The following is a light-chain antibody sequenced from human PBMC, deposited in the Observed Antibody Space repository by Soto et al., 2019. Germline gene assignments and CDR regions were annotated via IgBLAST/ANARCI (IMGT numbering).Light chain of an antibody. CDR2: AAS. CDR1: QVIGIY. J-gene: IGKJ4*02. Sequence: DIQLTQSPSFLSASVGDRATITCRASQVIGIYLAWYQQRPGKAPKLLISAASTLQSGVPSRFSGSGSGTEFTLTISSLQPEDFATYYCQQLVSYPQFGGGTKVDI. CDR3: QQLVSYPQ. V-gene: IGKV1-9*01.